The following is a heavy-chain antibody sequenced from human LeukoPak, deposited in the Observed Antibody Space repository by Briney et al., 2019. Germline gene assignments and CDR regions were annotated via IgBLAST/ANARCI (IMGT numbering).Heavy chain of an antibody. CDR2: IYYSGST. D-gene: IGHD3-16*01. Sequence: SGTLSLTCTVSGGSISGNSYYWGWIRQPPGKGLEWIGSIYYSGSTYYNPSLKSRVTISVDTSKNQFSLKLNSVTATDTAVYYYARLYGPWGQGTLVTVSS. V-gene: IGHV4-39*01. CDR1: GGSISGNSYY. CDR3: ARLYGP. J-gene: IGHJ4*02.